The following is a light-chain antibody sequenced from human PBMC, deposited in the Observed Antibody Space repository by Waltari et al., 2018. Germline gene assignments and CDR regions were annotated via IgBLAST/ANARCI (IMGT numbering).Light chain of an antibody. V-gene: IGKV1-6*01. CDR1: QGIRND. CDR3: LQDYNYPWT. Sequence: AIQMTQSPSSLSASVRDRVTLTCRASQGIRNDLGWYQQKPGKAPKLLIYAASSLQSGVPSRFSGSGSGTDFTLTISSLQPEDFATYYCLQDYNYPWTFGQGTKVEIK. J-gene: IGKJ1*01. CDR2: AAS.